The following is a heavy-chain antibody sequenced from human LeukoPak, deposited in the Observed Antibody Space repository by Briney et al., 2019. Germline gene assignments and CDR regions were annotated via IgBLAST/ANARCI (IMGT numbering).Heavy chain of an antibody. J-gene: IGHJ4*02. V-gene: IGHV3-30-3*01. D-gene: IGHD3-3*01. CDR3: ARGGGYDFWSGYWDTSNDY. CDR2: ISYDGSNK. CDR1: GFTFSSYA. Sequence: PGGSLRLSCAASGFTFSSYAMHWVRQAPGKGLEWVAVISYDGSNKYYADSVKGRFTISRDNSKNTLYLQMNSLRAEDTAVYYCARGGGYDFWSGYWDTSNDYWGQGTLVTVSS.